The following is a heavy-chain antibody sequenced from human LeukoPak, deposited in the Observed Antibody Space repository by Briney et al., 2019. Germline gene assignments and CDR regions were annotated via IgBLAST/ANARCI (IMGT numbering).Heavy chain of an antibody. D-gene: IGHD6-13*01. CDR2: IYYSGST. Sequence: SETLSLTCTVSGGSISSYYWSWIRQPPGKGLEWIGYIYYSGSTNYNPSLKSRVTISVDTSKNQFSLKLSSVTAADTAVYYCARSESSSWYYWFDPWGQGTLVTVSS. CDR3: ARSESSSWYYWFDP. J-gene: IGHJ5*02. CDR1: GGSISSYY. V-gene: IGHV4-59*01.